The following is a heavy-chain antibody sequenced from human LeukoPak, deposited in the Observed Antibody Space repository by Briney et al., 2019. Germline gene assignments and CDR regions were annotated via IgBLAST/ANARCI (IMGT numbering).Heavy chain of an antibody. V-gene: IGHV5-51*01. CDR1: GYNFAHDW. CDR2: IFPDDSDT. D-gene: IGHD5-24*01. CDR3: ARQESEMTTPANRYFDL. J-gene: IGHJ4*02. Sequence: TGESLKISCKGSGYNFAHDWIGWVRQMPGKGLEWMGIIFPDDSDTIYSPSFQGQVTISADKSINTAYLQWSDLKASDSAIYYCARQESEMTTPANRYFDLWGQGTLITVSS.